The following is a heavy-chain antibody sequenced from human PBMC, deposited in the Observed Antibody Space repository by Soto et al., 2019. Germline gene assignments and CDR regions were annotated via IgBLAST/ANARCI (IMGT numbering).Heavy chain of an antibody. J-gene: IGHJ1*01. V-gene: IGHV1-18*01. CDR1: GYAFTTYG. Sequence: QVHLVQSGAEVKKPGASVKVSCKGSGYAFTTYGITWVRQAPGQGLEWMGWISAHNGNTNYAQKLQGRVTVTRDTSTSTAYMELRSLRSDDTAVYYCARGRYGAYWGQGAVVPVSS. CDR2: ISAHNGNT. CDR3: ARGRYGAY. D-gene: IGHD3-10*01.